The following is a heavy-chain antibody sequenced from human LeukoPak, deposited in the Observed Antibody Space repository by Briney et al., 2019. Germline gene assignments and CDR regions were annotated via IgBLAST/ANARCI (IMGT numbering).Heavy chain of an antibody. Sequence: GASVKVSCKPSGYTFTSDGISWVREAPGQGLEWMGWISAYNGNTNYAQKLQGRVTMTTDTSTSTAYMELRSLRSDDTAVYYCARRAIETPIAAAGLDYWGQRTLVTVSS. J-gene: IGHJ4*02. D-gene: IGHD6-13*01. CDR3: ARRAIETPIAAAGLDY. CDR1: GYTFTSDG. V-gene: IGHV1-18*01. CDR2: ISAYNGNT.